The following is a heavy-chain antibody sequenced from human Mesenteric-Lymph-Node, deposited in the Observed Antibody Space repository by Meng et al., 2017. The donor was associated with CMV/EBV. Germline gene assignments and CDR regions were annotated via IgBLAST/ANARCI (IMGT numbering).Heavy chain of an antibody. Sequence: VSGGSIISGGYYWTWIRQHPGTGLEWIGYIYYSGTTYYNPSLKSRVTISVDTSKNQFSLELNSVTAADTAVYYCARDNIVATAFDYWGQGTLVTVSS. D-gene: IGHD5-12*01. V-gene: IGHV4-31*02. J-gene: IGHJ4*02. CDR2: IYYSGTT. CDR3: ARDNIVATAFDY. CDR1: GGSIISGGYY.